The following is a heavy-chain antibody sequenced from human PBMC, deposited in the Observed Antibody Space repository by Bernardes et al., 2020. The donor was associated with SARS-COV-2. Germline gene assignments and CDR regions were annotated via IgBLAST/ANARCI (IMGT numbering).Heavy chain of an antibody. CDR2: IKPNSGGT. Sequence: ASMKVSCKASGYSFIGYSMHWVRQAPGQGLEWMGWIKPNSGGTYYAQKFQGRVTMTRDTSISTAYMELSRLTSDDTAVYFCARHLLGPAFDIWGQGTMVTVSS. J-gene: IGHJ3*02. CDR1: GYSFIGYS. CDR3: ARHLLGPAFDI. D-gene: IGHD3-16*01. V-gene: IGHV1-2*02.